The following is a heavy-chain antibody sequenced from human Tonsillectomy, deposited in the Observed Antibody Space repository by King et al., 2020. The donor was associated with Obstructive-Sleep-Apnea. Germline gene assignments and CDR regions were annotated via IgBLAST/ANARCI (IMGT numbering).Heavy chain of an antibody. J-gene: IGHJ6*02. CDR2: INPNSGGT. D-gene: IGHD4-17*01. Sequence: VQLVQSGAEVKKPGASVKVSCKASGYTFTGYYMHWVRQAPGQGLEWMGRINPNSGGTNYAQKFQGRVTMTRDTSISTAYMELSRLRSDDTAVYYCARSYTVTTGYYGMDVWGQGTTVTVSS. V-gene: IGHV1-2*02. CDR1: GYTFTGYY. CDR3: ARSYTVTTGYYGMDV.